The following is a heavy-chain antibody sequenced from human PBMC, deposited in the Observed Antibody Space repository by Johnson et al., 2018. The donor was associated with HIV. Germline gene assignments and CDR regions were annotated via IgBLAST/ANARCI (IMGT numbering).Heavy chain of an antibody. J-gene: IGHJ3*02. CDR2: ITWNSGSI. V-gene: IGHV3-9*01. CDR1: GFTFDDNA. D-gene: IGHD4-17*01. CDR3: AKDIFRLRLWAFDI. Sequence: VQLVESGGGLVQPGRSLRLSCAASGFTFDDNAMHWVRQAPGQGLEWVSGITWNSGSIGYADSVKGRFTISRDNAKNSLYLQMNSLTAEDTAFYYCAKDIFRLRLWAFDIWGQGTMVTVSS.